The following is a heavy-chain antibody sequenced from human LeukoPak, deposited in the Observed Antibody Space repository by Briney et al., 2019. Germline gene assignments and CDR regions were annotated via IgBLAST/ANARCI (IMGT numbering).Heavy chain of an antibody. V-gene: IGHV3-21*01. CDR3: APIAAVAGTFAGDY. CDR1: GFTFSSYS. Sequence: SGGSLRLSCAASGFTFSSYSMNWVRQAPGKGLEWVSSISSSSSYIYYADSVKGRFTISRDNAKNSLYLQMNSLRAEDTAVYYCAPIAAVAGTFAGDYWGQGTLVTVSS. J-gene: IGHJ4*02. D-gene: IGHD6-19*01. CDR2: ISSSSSYI.